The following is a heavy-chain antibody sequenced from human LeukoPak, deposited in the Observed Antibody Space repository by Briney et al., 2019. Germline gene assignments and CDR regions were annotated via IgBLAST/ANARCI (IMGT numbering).Heavy chain of an antibody. CDR2: ISSSSSTI. CDR3: AREDLEYSSSWYNYYYYYMDV. Sequence: PGGSLRLSCAASGFTFSSYSMNWVRQAPGKGLEWVSYISSSSSTIYYADSVKGRFTISRDNAKNSLYLQMNSLRAEDTAVYYCAREDLEYSSSWYNYYYYYMDVWGKGTTVTVSS. CDR1: GFTFSSYS. J-gene: IGHJ6*03. D-gene: IGHD6-13*01. V-gene: IGHV3-48*01.